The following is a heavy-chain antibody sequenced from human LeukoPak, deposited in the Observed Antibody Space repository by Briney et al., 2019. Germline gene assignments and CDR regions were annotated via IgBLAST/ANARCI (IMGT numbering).Heavy chain of an antibody. CDR2: ISGYNGNT. V-gene: IGHV1-18*01. D-gene: IGHD3-10*01. J-gene: IGHJ5*02. CDR3: ARPNYPGGSGSYGGTNWFDP. Sequence: ASVKVSCKASGYTFTSYGISWVRQAPGEGLEWMGWISGYNGNTNYAQKVQGRVTMTTDTSTSAAYMELRSLRPDDTAVYYCARPNYPGGSGSYGGTNWFDPWGQGTLVTVSS. CDR1: GYTFTSYG.